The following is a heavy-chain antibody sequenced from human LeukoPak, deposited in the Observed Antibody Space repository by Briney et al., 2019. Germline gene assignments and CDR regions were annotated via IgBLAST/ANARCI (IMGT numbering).Heavy chain of an antibody. CDR2: ISAYNGKT. CDR3: ARGLLTFGGVIGGPQALEYFQH. V-gene: IGHV1-18*01. CDR1: GYTFTSYG. D-gene: IGHD3-16*02. J-gene: IGHJ1*01. Sequence: ASVKVSCKASGYTFTSYGISWVRQAPGQGLEWMGWISAYNGKTNYAQKLQGRVTMTTDTSTSTAYMELRSLRSDDRAVYYCARGLLTFGGVIGGPQALEYFQHWGKGTMVTVSS.